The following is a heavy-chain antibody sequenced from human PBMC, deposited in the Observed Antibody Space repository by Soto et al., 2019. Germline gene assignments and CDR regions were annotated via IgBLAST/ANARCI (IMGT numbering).Heavy chain of an antibody. V-gene: IGHV5-10-1*01. CDR3: ASFFWSGYYRSYYYYGMDV. D-gene: IGHD3-3*01. Sequence: PGESLKISCKGSGYSFTSYWISWVRQMPGKGLEWMGRIDPSDSYTNYSPSFQGHVTTSADKSISTAYLQWSSLKASDTAMYYCASFFWSGYYRSYYYYGMDVWGQGTTVTVSS. CDR1: GYSFTSYW. J-gene: IGHJ6*02. CDR2: IDPSDSYT.